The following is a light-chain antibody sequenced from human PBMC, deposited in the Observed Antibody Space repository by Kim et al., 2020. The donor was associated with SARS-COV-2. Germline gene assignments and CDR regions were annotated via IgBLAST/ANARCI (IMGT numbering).Light chain of an antibody. V-gene: IGLV1-44*01. J-gene: IGLJ3*02. CDR3: ATWDDSLDAWL. Sequence: ELTQPPSASGTPGQRVTISCSGGNSNIGINAVNWYQVLPATAPKLLIYNNDRRPSGVPDRFSASKSGTSASLALSGLLFEDEADYYCATWDDSLDAWLFGGGTQLTVL. CDR1: NSNIGINA. CDR2: NND.